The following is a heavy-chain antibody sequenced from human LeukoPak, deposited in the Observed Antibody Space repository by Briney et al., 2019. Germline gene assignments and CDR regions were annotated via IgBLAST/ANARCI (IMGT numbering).Heavy chain of an antibody. V-gene: IGHV3-33*01. CDR3: ARDRGNDFLDY. CDR2: IWSDGSSE. D-gene: IGHD1-1*01. Sequence: GRSLRLSCVVSGVSLSSHGIHWVRQAPGKGLEWVAFIWSDGSSEYYADSVKGRFTASRDNSKNTVYLQINGLRVEDTAVYHCARDRGNDFLDYWGQGTLVTVSS. CDR1: GVSLSSHG. J-gene: IGHJ4*02.